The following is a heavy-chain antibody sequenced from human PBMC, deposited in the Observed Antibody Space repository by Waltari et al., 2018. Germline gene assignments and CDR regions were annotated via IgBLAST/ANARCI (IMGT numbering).Heavy chain of an antibody. V-gene: IGHV1-2*02. D-gene: IGHD3-3*01. CDR2: INPKSGGT. Sequence: QVPLVQSGAEVKKPGASVKVSCKASGYTFTGYYMHWVRQAPGQGLEWMGWINPKSGGTNYAQKFQGRVTMTRDTSISTAYMELSRLRSDDTAVYYCARGRRITIFGVGLFDYWGQGTLVTVSS. J-gene: IGHJ4*02. CDR3: ARGRRITIFGVGLFDY. CDR1: GYTFTGYY.